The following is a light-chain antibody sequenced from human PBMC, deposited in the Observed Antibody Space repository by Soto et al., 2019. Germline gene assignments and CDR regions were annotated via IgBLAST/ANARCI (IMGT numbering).Light chain of an antibody. CDR2: RDA. V-gene: IGLV3-25*02. CDR3: QSSDRSDIVL. Sequence: SYDLTQPPSVSVTPGQTARITCSGDGLPKQFASWYQKKAGQAPLLVMYRDAERPSGIPERFSGSSSGTAVTLTISGVQADDEADYYCQSSDRSDIVLFGGGTQLTVL. CDR1: GLPKQF. J-gene: IGLJ3*02.